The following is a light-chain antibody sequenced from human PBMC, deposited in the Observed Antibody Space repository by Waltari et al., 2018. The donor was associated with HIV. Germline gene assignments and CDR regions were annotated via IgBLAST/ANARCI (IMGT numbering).Light chain of an antibody. J-gene: IGLJ3*02. CDR2: DVT. CDR3: CSYTSSNSWV. Sequence: QSALTQPASLSGSPGQSITISCTGTNNDVGVYNFVSWYQQHPDKAPKLVMFDVTKRPAGISSRFSGSKSANMASLTISGLQADDEAHYYCCSYTSSNSWVFGGGTKLTVL. CDR1: NNDVGVYNF. V-gene: IGLV2-14*03.